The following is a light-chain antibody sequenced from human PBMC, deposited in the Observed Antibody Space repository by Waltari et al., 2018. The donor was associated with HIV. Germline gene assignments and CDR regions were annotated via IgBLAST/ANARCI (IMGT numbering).Light chain of an antibody. J-gene: IGLJ3*02. V-gene: IGLV6-57*01. CDR1: SGSIASNY. CDR3: QSYDSSNQGV. CDR2: EDN. Sequence: NFMLTQPHSVSESPGKTVTISCTRTSGSIASNYVQWYQQRPGSSPTTVIYEDNQRPSRVPDRFSGSIDSSSNSASLTISVLKTEDEADYYCQSYDSSNQGVFGGGTKLTVL.